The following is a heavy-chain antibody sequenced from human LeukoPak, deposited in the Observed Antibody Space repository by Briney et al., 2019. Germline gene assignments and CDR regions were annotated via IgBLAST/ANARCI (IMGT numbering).Heavy chain of an antibody. J-gene: IGHJ4*02. D-gene: IGHD5-18*01. CDR2: IRAGGDNT. CDR3: ARRASTERGHSYGLDY. Sequence: GGTLRLSCAASGFTFSSYGMSWVRQAPGKGLEWVSGIRAGGDNTYYADSVKGRFTISRDNSKNTLYLQMNSLRAEDTAVYYCARRASTERGHSYGLDYWGQGTLVTVSS. V-gene: IGHV3-23*01. CDR1: GFTFSSYG.